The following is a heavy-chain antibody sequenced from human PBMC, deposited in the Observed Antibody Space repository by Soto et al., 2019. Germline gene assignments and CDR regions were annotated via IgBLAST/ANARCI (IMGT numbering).Heavy chain of an antibody. V-gene: IGHV4-39*01. Sequence: SETLSLTCTVSGGSISSSSYYWGWIRQPPGKGLEWIGSIYYSGSTYYNPSLKSRVTISVDTSKNQFSLKLGSVTAADTAVYYCARSERFLEWTHFDYWGQGTLVTVSS. J-gene: IGHJ4*02. D-gene: IGHD3-3*01. CDR3: ARSERFLEWTHFDY. CDR2: IYYSGST. CDR1: GGSISSSSYY.